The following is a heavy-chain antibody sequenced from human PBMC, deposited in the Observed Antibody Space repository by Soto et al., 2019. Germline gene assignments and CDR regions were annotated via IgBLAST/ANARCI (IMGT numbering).Heavy chain of an antibody. CDR3: ARGSEDSSGYYPYYYYYYGMDV. D-gene: IGHD3-22*01. CDR1: GFTFSSYS. CDR2: ISSSSSTI. J-gene: IGHJ6*02. Sequence: PGGSLRLSCAASGFTFSSYSMNWVRQAPGKGLEWVSYISSSSSTIYYADSVKGRFTISRDNAKNSLYLQMNSLRDEDTAVYYCARGSEDSSGYYPYYYYYYGMDVWGQGTTVTVSS. V-gene: IGHV3-48*02.